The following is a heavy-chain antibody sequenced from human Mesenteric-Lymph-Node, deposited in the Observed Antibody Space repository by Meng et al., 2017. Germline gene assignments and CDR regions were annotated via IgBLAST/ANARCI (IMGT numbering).Heavy chain of an antibody. J-gene: IGHJ4*02. CDR1: GGSIRRSSYY. Sequence: QLQLQESGPGWVKLSETFSLTCTFSGGSIRRSSYYWGWIRQPPGKGLEYIGSIFYSGNTYYNPSLKSRVTISIDTSENQFSLKLSSVTAADTAVYYCARRVFYGSANFDYWGQGTLVTVSS. D-gene: IGHD3-10*01. CDR3: ARRVFYGSANFDY. CDR2: IFYSGNT. V-gene: IGHV4-39*01.